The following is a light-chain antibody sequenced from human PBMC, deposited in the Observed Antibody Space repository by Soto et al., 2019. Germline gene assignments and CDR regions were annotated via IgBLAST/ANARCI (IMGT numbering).Light chain of an antibody. CDR2: AAS. CDR1: QSIRNY. V-gene: IGKV1-39*01. CDR3: QQSYSTLFT. Sequence: DIQMTQSPSSLSASVGDRVTITCRASQSIRNYLNWYQQKPGKAPKLLIYAASTLQGGVPSRFSGSGSGTDLTLTISSLQPEDFATYYCQQSYSTLFTFGPGTKVDI. J-gene: IGKJ3*01.